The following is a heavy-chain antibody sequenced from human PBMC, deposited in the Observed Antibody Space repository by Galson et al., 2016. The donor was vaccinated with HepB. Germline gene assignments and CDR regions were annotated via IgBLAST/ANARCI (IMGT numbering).Heavy chain of an antibody. V-gene: IGHV1-24*01. J-gene: IGHJ6*02. Sequence: SVKVSCKVFGYSLTESSMHWVRQTPGKGLEWMGSFDPEDSDTIYAQKFQGRVTLTEDTSTDTAFMELSSLRSEDTAVYYCATDGRVVTLVRGVSPYSSYSIMDVWGQGTTVTVSS. CDR1: GYSLTESS. CDR2: FDPEDSDT. D-gene: IGHD3-10*01. CDR3: ATDGRVVTLVRGVSPYSSYSIMDV.